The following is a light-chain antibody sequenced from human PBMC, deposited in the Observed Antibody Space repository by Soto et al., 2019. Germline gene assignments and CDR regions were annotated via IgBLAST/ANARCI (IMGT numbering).Light chain of an antibody. Sequence: QSVLTQPPSASGTPGQRVTISCSGSSSNIGRNTVNWYQQLPGTAPQLLIYRNDQRPSGVPDRFSGSKSGTSASLTISGLQSDDEADYYCAAWDDGLIGSVVFGGGTKVTVL. J-gene: IGLJ2*01. CDR3: AAWDDGLIGSVV. V-gene: IGLV1-44*01. CDR2: RND. CDR1: SSNIGRNT.